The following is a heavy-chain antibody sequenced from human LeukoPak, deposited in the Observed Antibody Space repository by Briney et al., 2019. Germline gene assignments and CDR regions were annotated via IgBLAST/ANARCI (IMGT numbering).Heavy chain of an antibody. CDR2: IHYSGIT. J-gene: IGHJ4*02. D-gene: IGHD2-15*01. CDR1: GDSISRNY. V-gene: IGHV4-59*01. CDR3: ARVQNPTWGPCSGGSCQASYFDS. Sequence: SETLSLTCTVSGDSISRNYWSWIRQPPGKGLEWIGDIHYSGITEYDPSLKSRVTMSVDTSKNQFSLKLGSVTAADTAVYYCARVQNPTWGPCSGGSCQASYFDSWGQGTLVAVSS.